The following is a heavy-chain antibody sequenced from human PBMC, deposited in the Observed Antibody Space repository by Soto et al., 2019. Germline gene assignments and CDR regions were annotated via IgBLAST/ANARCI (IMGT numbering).Heavy chain of an antibody. D-gene: IGHD3-22*01. CDR1: GYTFTSYG. CDR3: ARDQSVDYDSRVRVNWFDP. Sequence: QVQLVQSGAEVKKPGASVKVSCKASGYTFTSYGISWVRQAPGQGLEWMGWISAYNGNTNYAQKLQGRVTMTTDTSTSTAYMELRSLRSDDTAVYYCARDQSVDYDSRVRVNWFDPWGQGTLVTVSS. J-gene: IGHJ5*02. CDR2: ISAYNGNT. V-gene: IGHV1-18*04.